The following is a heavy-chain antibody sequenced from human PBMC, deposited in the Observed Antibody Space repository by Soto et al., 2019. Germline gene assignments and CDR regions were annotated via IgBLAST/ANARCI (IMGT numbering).Heavy chain of an antibody. CDR1: GFTFTSSA. V-gene: IGHV1-58*02. Sequence: QMQLVQSGPEVKKPGTSVKVSCKASGFTFTSSAMQWVRQARGQRLEWIGWNVVNSGNTNYAQKFQERVTITRDMSTSTAYMELRSLRSEDTAVYYCAADWHYGSGSYYAYYYGMDVWGQGTTVTVSS. D-gene: IGHD3-10*01. J-gene: IGHJ6*02. CDR3: AADWHYGSGSYYAYYYGMDV. CDR2: NVVNSGNT.